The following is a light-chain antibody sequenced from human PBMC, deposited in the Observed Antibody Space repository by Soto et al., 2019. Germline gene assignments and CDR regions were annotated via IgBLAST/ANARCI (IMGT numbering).Light chain of an antibody. J-gene: IGLJ3*02. CDR3: AAWDDSLNGRV. V-gene: IGLV1-44*01. CDR2: KSN. Sequence: QSVLTQPPSASATPGQRVTISCSGSSSNIGSNTVNWYQQLPGTAPKLLFYKSNQRPSGVPDRFSGSKSGTSASLAISGLQSEDEADYYCAAWDDSLNGRVFGGGTKLTVL. CDR1: SSNIGSNT.